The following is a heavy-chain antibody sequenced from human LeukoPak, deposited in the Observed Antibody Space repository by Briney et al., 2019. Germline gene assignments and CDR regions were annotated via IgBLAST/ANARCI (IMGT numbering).Heavy chain of an antibody. V-gene: IGHV4-30-2*01. J-gene: IGHJ3*02. D-gene: IGHD3-10*01. CDR1: GGSISSGGYY. Sequence: SQTLSLTCTVSGGSISSGGYYWSWIRQPPGKGLEWIGYIYHSGSTYYNPSLKSRVTISVDRSKNQFSLKLSSVTAADTAVYYCAKDQDYYGSGSYYKGPMNPADDAFDIWGQGTMVTVSS. CDR2: IYHSGST. CDR3: AKDQDYYGSGSYYKGPMNPADDAFDI.